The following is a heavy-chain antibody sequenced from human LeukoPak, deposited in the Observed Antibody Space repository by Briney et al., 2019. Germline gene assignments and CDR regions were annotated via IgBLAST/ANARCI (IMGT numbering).Heavy chain of an antibody. J-gene: IGHJ5*02. D-gene: IGHD2-2*01. CDR3: ARGGVVPATVVNWFAP. Sequence: ASVTVSCKTSGYIFTNYGISWVRQAPGQGLEWMGWINTNNGNTKYAQKFQGRVTMTTDTSTSTAYMELRSLRSDDTAVYYCARGGVVPATVVNWFAPWGQGTLVTVSS. CDR2: INTNNGNT. V-gene: IGHV1-18*01. CDR1: GYIFTNYG.